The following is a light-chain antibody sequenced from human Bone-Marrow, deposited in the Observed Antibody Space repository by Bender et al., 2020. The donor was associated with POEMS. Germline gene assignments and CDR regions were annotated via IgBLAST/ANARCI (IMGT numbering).Light chain of an antibody. V-gene: IGLV2-14*01. CDR3: GSYTTTNSWV. CDR2: DVS. J-gene: IGLJ3*02. CDR1: SSDVGGFSY. Sequence: QSALTQPASVSGSPGQSITISCTGTSSDVGGFSYVSWYQQYPDKAPKRIIFDVSNRPSGVSDRFSGSKSGSTASLTISGLQAEDEANYYCGSYTTTNSWVFGGGTKLTVL.